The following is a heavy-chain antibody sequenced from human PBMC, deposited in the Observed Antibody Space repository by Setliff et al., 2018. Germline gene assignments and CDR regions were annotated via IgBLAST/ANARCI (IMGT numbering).Heavy chain of an antibody. CDR1: AQIFKSYG. V-gene: IGHV1-18*01. D-gene: IGHD2-15*01. Sequence: ASVKVSCKASAQIFKSYGISWVRQAPGQGLEWVGWISSYNDVTSYAQRFQGRVTLTTDTSTSAAYMELRTLRSDDTAVYYCAISTLSICSGGSCPNAFDVWGQGTMVTVSS. CDR3: AISTLSICSGGSCPNAFDV. J-gene: IGHJ3*01. CDR2: ISSYNDVT.